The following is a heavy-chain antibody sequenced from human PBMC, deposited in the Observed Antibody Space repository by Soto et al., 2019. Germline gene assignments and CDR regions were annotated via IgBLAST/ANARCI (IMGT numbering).Heavy chain of an antibody. CDR1: GFTFSSYA. CDR3: AHLLHGSSWYGVDSYFDY. Sequence: EVQLLESGGGLVQPGGSLRLSCAASGFTFSSYAMSWVRQAPGKGLEWVSAISGSGGSTYYADSVKGRFTISRDNSKNTLYLQMNSLRAEDTAVYYCAHLLHGSSWYGVDSYFDYWGQGTLVTVSS. V-gene: IGHV3-23*01. J-gene: IGHJ4*02. D-gene: IGHD6-13*01. CDR2: ISGSGGST.